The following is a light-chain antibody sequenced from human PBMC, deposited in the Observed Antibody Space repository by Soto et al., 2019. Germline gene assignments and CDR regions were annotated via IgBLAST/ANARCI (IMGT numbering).Light chain of an antibody. J-gene: IGKJ1*01. Sequence: DIVMTQSPDSLAVSLGERATINCKSSQSVLYSSNNKNYLAWYQQKPGQPPKLLIYWASTRESGVPDRFSGSGSVTDFTLTISSLQAEDVAVYYCQQYYSTLTWTFGQWTKVEIK. CDR2: WAS. CDR1: QSVLYSSNNKNY. CDR3: QQYYSTLTWT. V-gene: IGKV4-1*01.